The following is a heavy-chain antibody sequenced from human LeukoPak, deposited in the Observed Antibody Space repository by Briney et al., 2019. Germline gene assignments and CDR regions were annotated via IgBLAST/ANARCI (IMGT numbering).Heavy chain of an antibody. CDR2: ISSSSSYV. CDR1: GFTFSSYS. CDR3: ARDSYYYDSSGYYYAFDY. Sequence: GRSLRLSCAASGFTFSSYSMNWVRQAPGKGLEWVSSISSSSSYVYYADSVKGRFTISRDNAKNSLYLQMNSLRAEDTAVYYCARDSYYYDSSGYYYAFDYWGQGTLVTVSS. D-gene: IGHD3-22*01. V-gene: IGHV3-21*01. J-gene: IGHJ4*02.